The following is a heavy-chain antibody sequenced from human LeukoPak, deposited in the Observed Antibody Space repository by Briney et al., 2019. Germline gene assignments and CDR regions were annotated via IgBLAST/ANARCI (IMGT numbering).Heavy chain of an antibody. V-gene: IGHV3-15*01. CDR2: IKSKTDGGTT. CDR1: GFTFSNAW. J-gene: IGHJ5*02. CDR3: TTDPLHTRMYSSRRNWFDP. Sequence: PGGSLRLSCAASGFTFSNAWMSWVRQAPGKGLEWVGRIKSKTDGGTTDYAAPAKGRFTISRDDSKNTLYLQMNSLKTEDTAVYYCTTDPLHTRMYSSRRNWFDPWGQGTLVTVSS. D-gene: IGHD6-13*01.